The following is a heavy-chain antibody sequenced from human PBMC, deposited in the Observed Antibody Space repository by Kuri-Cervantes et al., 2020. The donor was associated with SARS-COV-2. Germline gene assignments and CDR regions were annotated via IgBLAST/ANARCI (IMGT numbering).Heavy chain of an antibody. CDR2: IISSSSYK. Sequence: GGSLRLSCAASGFTFSSYSMNWVRQASGKGLEWVSSIISSSSYKYYADSVKGRFTISRDNSKNSLYLQMNSLRAEDTAVYYCAGDPITMIVVAGWAFDIWGQGTMVTVSS. CDR3: AGDPITMIVVAGWAFDI. V-gene: IGHV3-21*01. CDR1: GFTFSSYS. D-gene: IGHD3-22*01. J-gene: IGHJ3*02.